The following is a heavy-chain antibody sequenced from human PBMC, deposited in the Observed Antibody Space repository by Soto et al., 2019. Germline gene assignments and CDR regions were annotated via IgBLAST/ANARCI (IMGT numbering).Heavy chain of an antibody. J-gene: IGHJ6*02. CDR3: ARELSASHGYYYGMDV. CDR2: IWYDGSNK. V-gene: IGHV3-33*01. CDR1: GFTFSSYG. Sequence: QVQLVESGGGVVQPGRSLRLSCAASGFTFSSYGMHWVRQAPGKGLEWVAVIWYDGSNKYYADSVKGRFTISRDNSKNTLYLQMNSLRAEDTAVYYCARELSASHGYYYGMDVWGQGTTVTVSS.